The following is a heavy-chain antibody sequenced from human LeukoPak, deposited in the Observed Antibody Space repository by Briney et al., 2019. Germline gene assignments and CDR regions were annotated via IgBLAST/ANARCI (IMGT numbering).Heavy chain of an antibody. CDR1: GYTFTGYY. V-gene: IGHV1-2*04. Sequence: PEASVKVSCKASGYTFTGYYMHWVRQAPGQGLEWMGWINPNSGGTNYAQKFQGWVTMTRDTSISTAYMELSRLRSDDTAVYYCAICYYYDSSAYSAPFDYWGQGTLVTVSS. D-gene: IGHD3-22*01. CDR3: AICYYYDSSAYSAPFDY. J-gene: IGHJ4*02. CDR2: INPNSGGT.